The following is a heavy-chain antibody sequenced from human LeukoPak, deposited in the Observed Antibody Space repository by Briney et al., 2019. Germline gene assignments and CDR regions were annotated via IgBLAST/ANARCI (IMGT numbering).Heavy chain of an antibody. CDR2: ISGSGGST. CDR1: GFTFSSYA. D-gene: IGHD2-15*01. Sequence: PGGSLRLSCAASGFTFSSYAMSWVRQAPGKGLEWVSAISGSGGSTYYADSVKGRFTISRDNSKNTLYLQMNSLRAEDTAVYYCAKFDSPPYCSGGSCYSSHWGQGTLVTVSS. CDR3: AKFDSPPYCSGGSCYSSH. J-gene: IGHJ4*02. V-gene: IGHV3-23*01.